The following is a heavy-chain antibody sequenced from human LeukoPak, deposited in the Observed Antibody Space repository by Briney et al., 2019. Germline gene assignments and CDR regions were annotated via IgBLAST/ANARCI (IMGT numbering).Heavy chain of an antibody. V-gene: IGHV3-48*01. CDR1: GFTFSSYS. CDR3: ARVGDGYNVGFDY. J-gene: IGHJ4*02. D-gene: IGHD5-24*01. CDR2: ISSSSSTI. Sequence: PGGSLRLSCAASGFTFSSYSMNWVRQAPGKGLEWVSYISSSSSTIYYADSVKGRFTISRDNAKNPLYLQMNSLRAEDTAVYYCARVGDGYNVGFDYWGQGTLVTVSS.